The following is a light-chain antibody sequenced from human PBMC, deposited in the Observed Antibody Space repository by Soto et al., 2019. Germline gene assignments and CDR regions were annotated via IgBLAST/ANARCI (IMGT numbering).Light chain of an antibody. J-gene: IGKJ1*01. CDR3: HQYDSSPPT. V-gene: IGKV3-20*01. Sequence: EIVLTQSPGTLSLSPGQRATLSCRASQSVISRFLAWYQQKPGQAPRLLIYGASSRATAIPDRFSGSGSGTDFTLTISRLEPDDFAVYYCHQYDSSPPTFGQGTKVDIK. CDR1: QSVISRF. CDR2: GAS.